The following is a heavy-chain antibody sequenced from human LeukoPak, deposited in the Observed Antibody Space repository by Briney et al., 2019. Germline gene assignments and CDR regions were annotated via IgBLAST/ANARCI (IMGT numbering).Heavy chain of an antibody. CDR2: ISGSGDST. D-gene: IGHD3-16*02. V-gene: IGHV3-23*01. CDR3: AKGFTYYDYVWGSYRYSGIDY. CDR1: GFTFDDYA. J-gene: IGHJ4*02. Sequence: PGGSLRLSCAASGFTFDDYAMSWVRQAPGKGLEWVSAISGSGDSTYYADSVKGRFTISRDNSKNTLYLQMNSLRAEDTAVYYCAKGFTYYDYVWGSYRYSGIDYWGQGTLVTVSS.